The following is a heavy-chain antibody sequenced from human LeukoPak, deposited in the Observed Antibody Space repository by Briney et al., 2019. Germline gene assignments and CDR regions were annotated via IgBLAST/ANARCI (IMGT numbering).Heavy chain of an antibody. V-gene: IGHV4-34*01. CDR1: GGSFSGYY. CDR2: INHSGST. Sequence: PSETLSFTCAVYGGSFSGYYWSWIRQPPGKGLEWIGEINHSGSTNYNPSLKSRVTISVDTSKNQFSLKLSSVTAADTAVYYCARAYDSSGSFDYWGQGTLVTVSS. CDR3: ARAYDSSGSFDY. D-gene: IGHD3-22*01. J-gene: IGHJ4*02.